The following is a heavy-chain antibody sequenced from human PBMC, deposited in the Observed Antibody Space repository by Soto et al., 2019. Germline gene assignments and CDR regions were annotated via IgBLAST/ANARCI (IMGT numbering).Heavy chain of an antibody. CDR1: GFTFSGSA. J-gene: IGHJ4*02. CDR3: RVYDNSGPTLGDY. CDR2: IRSKANSYAT. D-gene: IGHD3-22*01. Sequence: EVQLVESGGGLVQPGGSLKLSCAASGFTFSGSAMHWVRQASGKGLEWVGRIRSKANSYATAYAASVKGRFTISRDDSKNTAYLQMNSPKTEDTAVYYCRVYDNSGPTLGDYWGQGTLVTVSS. V-gene: IGHV3-73*02.